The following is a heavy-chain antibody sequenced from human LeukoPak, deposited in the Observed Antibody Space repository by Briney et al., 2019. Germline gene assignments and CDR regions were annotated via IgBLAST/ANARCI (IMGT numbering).Heavy chain of an antibody. V-gene: IGHV3-73*01. D-gene: IGHD6-13*01. CDR1: GFTFSGSA. CDR2: IRSKANSYAT. CDR3: TRPQYSSSWYDSFDI. Sequence: GGSLRLSCAASGFTFSGSAMHWVRQASGKGLEWVGRIRSKANSYATAYAGSVKCRFTISRDDSKNTAYLQMNSLKTEDTAVYYCTRPQYSSSWYDSFDIWGQGTMVTVSS. J-gene: IGHJ3*02.